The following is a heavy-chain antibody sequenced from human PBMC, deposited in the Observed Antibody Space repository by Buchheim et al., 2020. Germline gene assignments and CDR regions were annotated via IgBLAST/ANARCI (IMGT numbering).Heavy chain of an antibody. CDR2: IYHSGST. Sequence: QLQLQESGSGLVKPSQTLSLTCAVSGGSISSDDYSWSWIRQPPGKGLEWIGYIYHSGSTYYNPSLKSRVTISVDRSKNQFSLKLSSVTAADTAVYYCARGQGMAGTYGMDVWGQGTT. J-gene: IGHJ6*02. V-gene: IGHV4-30-2*01. CDR3: ARGQGMAGTYGMDV. D-gene: IGHD3-10*01. CDR1: GGSISSDDYS.